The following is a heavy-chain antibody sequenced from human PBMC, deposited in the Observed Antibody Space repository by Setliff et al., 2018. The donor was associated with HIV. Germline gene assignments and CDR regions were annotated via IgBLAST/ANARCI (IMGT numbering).Heavy chain of an antibody. CDR3: ARHRSGGGSNLSGAFDI. CDR1: GYSFSSYW. V-gene: IGHV5-51*01. Sequence: PGESLKISCKGSGYSFSSYWIAWVRQMPGKGLDWKGIIYPGDSDTKYSPSFQGQVTISADKSINTAYLQWSSLEASDTAIYYCARHRSGGGSNLSGAFDIWGQGTMVTVSS. CDR2: IYPGDSDT. J-gene: IGHJ3*02. D-gene: IGHD3-16*02.